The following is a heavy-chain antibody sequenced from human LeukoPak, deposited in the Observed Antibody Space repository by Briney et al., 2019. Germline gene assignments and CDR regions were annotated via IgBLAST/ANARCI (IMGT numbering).Heavy chain of an antibody. CDR3: ARLWFGELTNWFDP. CDR1: GYRFINYW. Sequence: GASLEISCKVSGYRFINYWISWVRQMPGKGLEWMGRIDPSDSYTNYSPSFQGHVTISADKSISTAYLQCSSLKASDTAMYYCARLWFGELTNWFDPWGQGTLVTVSS. D-gene: IGHD3-10*01. J-gene: IGHJ5*02. CDR2: IDPSDSYT. V-gene: IGHV5-10-1*01.